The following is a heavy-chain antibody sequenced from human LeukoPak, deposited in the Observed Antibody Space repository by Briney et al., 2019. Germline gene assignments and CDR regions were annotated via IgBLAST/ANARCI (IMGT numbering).Heavy chain of an antibody. CDR1: GGSISSSSYY. Sequence: SETLSLTCTVSGGSISSSSYYWGWIRQPPGKGLEWIGSIYYSGSTYYNPSLKSRVTISVDTSKNQFSLKLSSVTAADTAVYYCASTPGSAGYWGQGTLVTVSS. J-gene: IGHJ4*02. CDR2: IYYSGST. D-gene: IGHD6-13*01. CDR3: ASTPGSAGY. V-gene: IGHV4-39*01.